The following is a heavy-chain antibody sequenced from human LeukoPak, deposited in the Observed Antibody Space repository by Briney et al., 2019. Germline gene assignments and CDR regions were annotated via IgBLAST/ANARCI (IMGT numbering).Heavy chain of an antibody. Sequence: SETLSLTCAVYGGSFSGYYWSWIRQPPGKGLEWIGEINHSGSTNYNPSLKSRVTISVDTSKNQFSLKLSSVTAADTAVYYCARGWIAVARTRHFDLWGRGTLVTVSS. J-gene: IGHJ2*01. D-gene: IGHD6-19*01. V-gene: IGHV4-34*01. CDR2: INHSGST. CDR1: GGSFSGYY. CDR3: ARGWIAVARTRHFDL.